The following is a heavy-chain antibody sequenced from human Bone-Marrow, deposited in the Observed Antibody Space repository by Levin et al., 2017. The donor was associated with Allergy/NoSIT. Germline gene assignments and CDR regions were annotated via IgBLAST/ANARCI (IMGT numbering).Heavy chain of an antibody. D-gene: IGHD1-26*01. J-gene: IGHJ4*02. V-gene: IGHV3-30*10. CDR3: ARERTSGNYYGSTFDQ. CDR1: GFTFSQYA. CDR2: MAPDGNGH. Sequence: PGGSLRLSCAASGFTFSQYAMHWVRQAPGKGLEWVAVMAPDGNGHYYTASVQGRFTISRDNSNNRLFLQMISLRTEDTAVYYCARERTSGNYYGSTFDQWGQGALVTVSS.